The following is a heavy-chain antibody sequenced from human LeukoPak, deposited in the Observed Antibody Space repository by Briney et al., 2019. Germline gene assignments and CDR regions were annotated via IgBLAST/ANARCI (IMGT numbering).Heavy chain of an antibody. J-gene: IGHJ4*02. Sequence: SETLSLTCSVSGGSFSDYYWSWIRHSPGKGLEWIGRVYSRGSTIYSPSLRSRLTMSLDTSNNQFSLRLRSVTAADTAVYYCARDCSSTSCYGEPRLTYWGQGILVTVSS. CDR2: VYSRGST. D-gene: IGHD2-2*01. V-gene: IGHV4-4*07. CDR3: ARDCSSTSCYGEPRLTY. CDR1: GGSFSDYY.